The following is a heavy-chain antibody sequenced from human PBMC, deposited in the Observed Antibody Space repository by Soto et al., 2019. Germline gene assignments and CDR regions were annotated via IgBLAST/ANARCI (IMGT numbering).Heavy chain of an antibody. D-gene: IGHD1-7*01. V-gene: IGHV4-4*02. J-gene: IGHJ4*02. Sequence: PSETLSLTCAASGGSFTSNNWWTWVRQPPGQGLEWIGEIYRTGSTNYNPSLKSRVTISLDKSENQFSLKVTSLTAADTVVYYCASRDPGTSVDYWGQGTLVTVS. CDR1: GGSFTSNNW. CDR2: IYRTGST. CDR3: ASRDPGTSVDY.